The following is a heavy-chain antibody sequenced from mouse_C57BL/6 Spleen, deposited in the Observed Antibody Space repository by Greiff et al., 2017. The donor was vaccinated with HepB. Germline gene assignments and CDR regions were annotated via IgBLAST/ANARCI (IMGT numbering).Heavy chain of an antibody. CDR3: AREEGSAGYAMDY. CDR2: IYPGDGDT. Sequence: QVQLQQSGPELVKPGASVKISCKASGYAFSSSWMNWVKQRPGKGLEWIGRIYPGDGDTNYNGKFKGKATLTADKSSSTAYMQLSSLTSEDSAVYCCAREEGSAGYAMDYWGQGTSVTVSS. CDR1: GYAFSSSW. D-gene: IGHD1-2*01. V-gene: IGHV1-82*01. J-gene: IGHJ4*01.